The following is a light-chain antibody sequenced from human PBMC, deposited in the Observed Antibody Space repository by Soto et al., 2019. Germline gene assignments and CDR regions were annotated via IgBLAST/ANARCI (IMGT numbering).Light chain of an antibody. V-gene: IGLV2-14*01. CDR2: DVS. CDR1: SSDVGDYNS. CDR3: SSYTTGSTVV. Sequence: QSVLTQPASVSGSPGQSITISCTGTSSDVGDYNSVSWYQQHPGKAPKLMIYDVSNRPSGVSDRFSGSKSGNTASLTISGLQAEDEADYYCSSYTTGSTVVFGGGTKLTVL. J-gene: IGLJ3*02.